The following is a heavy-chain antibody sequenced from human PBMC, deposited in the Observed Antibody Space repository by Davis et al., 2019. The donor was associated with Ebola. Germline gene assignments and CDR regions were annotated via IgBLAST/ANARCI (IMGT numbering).Heavy chain of an antibody. D-gene: IGHD6-13*01. J-gene: IGHJ2*01. V-gene: IGHV3-48*01. CDR3: ARVGAAAGQRSYWYFDL. Sequence: GESLKISCAASGFTFSSYGMNWVRQAPGKGLEWISYISSRSSDIYYAESVKGRFTISRDNAKNSLYLQMNSLRAEDTAVYYCARVGAAAGQRSYWYFDLWGRGTLVTVSS. CDR2: ISSRSSDI. CDR1: GFTFSSYG.